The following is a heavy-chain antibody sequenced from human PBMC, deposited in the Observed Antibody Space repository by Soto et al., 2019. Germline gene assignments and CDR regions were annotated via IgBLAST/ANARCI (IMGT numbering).Heavy chain of an antibody. J-gene: IGHJ3*02. D-gene: IGHD4-17*01. Sequence: QVQLVQSGAEVKKPGASVKVSCKASGYTFTSYYMHWVRQAPGQGLEWMGIINPSGGSTSYAQKFKGRVTMTRATATRPVYMELSSLRSEDTAVYYCARSLRVTTNAFDIWGQGTMVTVSS. V-gene: IGHV1-46*03. CDR2: INPSGGST. CDR3: ARSLRVTTNAFDI. CDR1: GYTFTSYY.